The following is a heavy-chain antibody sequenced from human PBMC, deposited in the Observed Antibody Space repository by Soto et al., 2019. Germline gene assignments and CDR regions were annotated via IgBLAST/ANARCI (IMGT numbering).Heavy chain of an antibody. J-gene: IGHJ4*02. V-gene: IGHV3-23*01. D-gene: IGHD1-1*01. CDR3: TMKNWKNVIDY. CDR1: GFTFSSYA. Sequence: GGSLRLSCAASGFTFSSYARSWVRQAPGKGLEWVSAISGSGGSTYYADSVRGRSTISRDNSKNTLYLQMNSLRAEDTAVYYCTMKNWKNVIDYWCQATLLTVSS. CDR2: ISGSGGST.